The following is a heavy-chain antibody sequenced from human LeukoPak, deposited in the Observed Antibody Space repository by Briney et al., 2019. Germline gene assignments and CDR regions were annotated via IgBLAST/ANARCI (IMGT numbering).Heavy chain of an antibody. D-gene: IGHD3-3*01. CDR1: GGSISSCY. J-gene: IGHJ4*02. V-gene: IGHV4-59*01. CDR3: ARGFWSGYYYWDY. Sequence: PSETLSLTCTVSGGSISSCYWSWIRQPPGKGLEWIGYIYYSGSTNYNPSLKSRVTISVDTSKNQFSLKLSSVTAADTAMYYCARGFWSGYYYWDYWGQGTLVTVSS. CDR2: IYYSGST.